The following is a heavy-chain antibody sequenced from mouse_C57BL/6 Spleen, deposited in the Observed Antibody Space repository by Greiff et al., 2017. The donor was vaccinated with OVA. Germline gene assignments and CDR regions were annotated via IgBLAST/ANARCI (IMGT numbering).Heavy chain of an antibody. V-gene: IGHV2-4*01. CDR3: AKGVAYWYFDV. Sequence: VKLMESGPGLVQPSQSLSITCTVSGFSLTSYGVHWVRQPPGKGLEWLGVIWSGGSTDYNAAFISRLSISKDNSKSQVFFKMNSLQADDTAIYYCAKGVAYWYFDVWGTGTTVTVSS. CDR1: GFSLTSYG. J-gene: IGHJ1*03. D-gene: IGHD1-1*01. CDR2: IWSGGST.